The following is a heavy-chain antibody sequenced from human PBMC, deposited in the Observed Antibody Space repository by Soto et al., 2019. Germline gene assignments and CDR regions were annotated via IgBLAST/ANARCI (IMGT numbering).Heavy chain of an antibody. CDR2: IFYSGTN. Sequence: QLQLQESGPGLVKPSETLSLTCTVSGGSISSSDYYWGWIRQSPGKGLEWIGSIFYSGTNYYNSSLKSRVTISVDTPKSQFSLRLSSVTAADTAVYYCARLGMAVAGSRYFDYWGQGSLVTVSS. D-gene: IGHD6-19*01. J-gene: IGHJ4*02. CDR1: GGSISSSDYY. V-gene: IGHV4-39*01. CDR3: ARLGMAVAGSRYFDY.